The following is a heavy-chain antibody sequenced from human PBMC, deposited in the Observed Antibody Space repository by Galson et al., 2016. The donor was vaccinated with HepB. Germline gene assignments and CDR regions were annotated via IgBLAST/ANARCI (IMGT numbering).Heavy chain of an antibody. J-gene: IGHJ4*02. CDR2: IWYDGSNQ. D-gene: IGHD2-15*01. CDR3: ARDLGGSWRSGSVDF. V-gene: IGHV3-33*01. Sequence: SLRLSCAVSGFILSGHGLHWVRQAPGKGLEWVAIIWYDGSNQYYADSVKERFTISRGTSKNTLYLQMNSLTAEDTAVYYCARDLGGSWRSGSVDFWGQGSLVTVSS. CDR1: GFILSGHG.